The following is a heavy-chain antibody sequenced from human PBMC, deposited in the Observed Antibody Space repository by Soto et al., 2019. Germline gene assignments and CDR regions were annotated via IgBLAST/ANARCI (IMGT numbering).Heavy chain of an antibody. CDR1: GGSISSSIYY. CDR2: IYYSVST. J-gene: IGHJ4*02. Sequence: SETLSLTCTVSGGSISSSIYYWGWIRQPPGKGLEWIGTIYYSVSTYYNPSLQSRVTISVDTSKNQFSLKLSSVTAADTAVYYCARLYGSSLFDYWGQGTPVTVSS. CDR3: ARLYGSSLFDY. D-gene: IGHD6-6*01. V-gene: IGHV4-39*01.